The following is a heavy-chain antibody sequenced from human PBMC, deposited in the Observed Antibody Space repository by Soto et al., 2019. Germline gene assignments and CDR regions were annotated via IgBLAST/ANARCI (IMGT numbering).Heavy chain of an antibody. V-gene: IGHV1-69*02. D-gene: IGHD2-21*02. J-gene: IGHJ6*02. Sequence: QVQLVQSGAEVKKPGSSVKVSCKASGGTFSSYTISWVRQAPGQGLEWMGRIIPILGIANYAQKFQGRVTITADKSTSTAYMELSSLRSEDTAVYYCASPYVVVTATLNYGMDVWGQGTTVTVSS. CDR3: ASPYVVVTATLNYGMDV. CDR2: IIPILGIA. CDR1: GGTFSSYT.